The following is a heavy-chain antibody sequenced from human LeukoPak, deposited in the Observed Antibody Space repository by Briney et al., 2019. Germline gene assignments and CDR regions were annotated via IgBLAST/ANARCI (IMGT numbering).Heavy chain of an antibody. CDR3: ATWIVDGSRFDY. D-gene: IGHD3-10*01. CDR1: GFTIDKYN. Sequence: GGSLRLSCAASGFTIDKYNTNWVRQAPGKGLEWISYISRTSSTIYYADSVKGRFTISRDNAKDSLYLQMNSLRDEDTAVYYCATWIVDGSRFDYWGQGTLVSVSS. V-gene: IGHV3-48*02. J-gene: IGHJ4*02. CDR2: ISRTSSTI.